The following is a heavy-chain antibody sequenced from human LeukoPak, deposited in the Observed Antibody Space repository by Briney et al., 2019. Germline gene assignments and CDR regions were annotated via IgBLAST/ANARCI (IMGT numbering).Heavy chain of an antibody. CDR2: FYYSGST. CDR3: ARQGYGDSSSWFYFDY. D-gene: IGHD6-13*01. Sequence: PSETLSLTCTVSGGSISSSSYYWGWIRQSPGKGLEWIGSFYYSGSTYYNPSLKSQVTISVDTSKNQFSLKLSSVTAADTAVYYCARQGYGDSSSWFYFDYWGQGTLVNVSS. V-gene: IGHV4-39*01. J-gene: IGHJ4*02. CDR1: GGSISSSSYY.